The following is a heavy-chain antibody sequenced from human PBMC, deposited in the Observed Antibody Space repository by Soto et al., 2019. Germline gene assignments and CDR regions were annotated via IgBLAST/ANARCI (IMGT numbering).Heavy chain of an antibody. J-gene: IGHJ6*02. CDR1: GYTFTGYY. D-gene: IGHD6-13*01. Sequence: GASVKVSCKASGYTFTGYYMHWGRQAPGQGLEWMGWINPNSGGTNYAQKFQGWVTMTRDTSISTAYMELSRLRSDDTAVYYCARGIAAAAARGMDVWGQGTTVTVSS. CDR2: INPNSGGT. V-gene: IGHV1-2*04. CDR3: ARGIAAAAARGMDV.